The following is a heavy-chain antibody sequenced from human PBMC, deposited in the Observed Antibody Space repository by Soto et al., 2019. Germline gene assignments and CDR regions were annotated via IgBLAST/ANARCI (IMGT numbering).Heavy chain of an antibody. CDR1: GFTFSSYS. J-gene: IGHJ6*02. CDR2: ISSSSSTI. Sequence: LRLSCAASGFTFSSYSMNWVRQAPGKGLEWVSYISSSSSTIYYADSVKGRFTISRDNAKNSLYLQMNSLRDEDTAVYYCARDRADIVASYGMDVWGQGTTVTVSS. V-gene: IGHV3-48*02. D-gene: IGHD5-12*01. CDR3: ARDRADIVASYGMDV.